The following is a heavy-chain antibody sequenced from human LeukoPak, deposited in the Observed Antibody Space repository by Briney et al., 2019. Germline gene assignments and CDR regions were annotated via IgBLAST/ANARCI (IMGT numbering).Heavy chain of an antibody. CDR2: IYTSGST. V-gene: IGHV4-4*08. J-gene: IGHJ6*03. CDR3: ARDDASYYYYYMDV. Sequence: SETLSLTCAVSGGSISSYYWSWIRQPPGKGLEWIGRIYTSGSTNYNPSLKSRVTISVDTSKNQFSLKLSSVTAADTAVYYCARDDASYYYYYMDVWGKGTTVTVSS. CDR1: GGSISSYY.